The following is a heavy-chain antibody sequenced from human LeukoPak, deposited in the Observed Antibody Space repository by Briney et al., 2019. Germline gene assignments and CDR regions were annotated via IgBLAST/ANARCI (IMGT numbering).Heavy chain of an antibody. V-gene: IGHV3-30-3*01. J-gene: IGHJ4*02. CDR2: ISYDGSNK. CDR1: GFTLSSYA. CDR3: ARDRMAVAGYFDY. Sequence: PGRSLRLSCAASGFTLSSYAMHWVRQAPGKGLEWVAVISYDGSNKYYADSVKGRFTISRDNAKNSLYLQMNSLRAEDTAVYYCARDRMAVAGYFDYWGQGTLVTVSS. D-gene: IGHD6-19*01.